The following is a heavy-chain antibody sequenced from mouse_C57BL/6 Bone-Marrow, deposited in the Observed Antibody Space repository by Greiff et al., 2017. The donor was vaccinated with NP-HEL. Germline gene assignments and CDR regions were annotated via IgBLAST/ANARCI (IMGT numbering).Heavy chain of an antibody. CDR2: IYPGSGNT. J-gene: IGHJ1*03. D-gene: IGHD1-1*01. CDR1: GYSFTSYY. Sequence: QVQLQQSGPELVKPGASVKISCKASGYSFTSYYIHWVKQRPGQGLEWIGWIYPGSGNTKYNEKFKGKATLTADTSSSTAYMQLSSLTSEDSAVYYCARSHTVVADWYFDVWGTGTTVTVSS. V-gene: IGHV1-66*01. CDR3: ARSHTVVADWYFDV.